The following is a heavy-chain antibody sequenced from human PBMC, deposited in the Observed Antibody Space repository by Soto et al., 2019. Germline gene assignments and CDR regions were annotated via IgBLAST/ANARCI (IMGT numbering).Heavy chain of an antibody. Sequence: PSETLSLTCTVSGGSIGNDDYSWSWVRQPPGKGLEWIGYIYHSGTTYYNPSLTSRVTISVDGSNNQFSLKLTSMTAADTAVYYCAKVIPATPYFAYWGQGILVTVSS. CDR1: GGSIGNDDYS. CDR2: IYHSGTT. V-gene: IGHV4-30-2*01. D-gene: IGHD2-15*01. CDR3: AKVIPATPYFAY. J-gene: IGHJ4*02.